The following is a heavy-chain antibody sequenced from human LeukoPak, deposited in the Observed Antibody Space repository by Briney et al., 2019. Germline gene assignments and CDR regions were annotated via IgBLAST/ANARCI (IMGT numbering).Heavy chain of an antibody. D-gene: IGHD6-19*01. CDR1: GFTFDDYA. CDR2: ISWNSGSI. J-gene: IGHJ4*02. CDR3: AKDDSSGCLDY. Sequence: GGSLRLSCAASGFTFDDYAMHWVRQAPGKGLEWVSGISWNSGSIGYADSVKGRFTISRDNAKNSLYLQMNSLRPEDTALYYCAKDDSSGCLDYWGQGTLVTVSS. V-gene: IGHV3-9*01.